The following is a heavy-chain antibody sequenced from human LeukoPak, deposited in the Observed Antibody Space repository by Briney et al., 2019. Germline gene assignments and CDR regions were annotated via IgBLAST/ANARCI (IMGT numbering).Heavy chain of an antibody. J-gene: IGHJ6*02. Sequence: SETLSLTCTVSGGSISSSSYYWGWIRQPPGKGLEWIGSIYYSGSTYYNPSLKSRVTISVDTSKNQFSLKLSSVTAADTAVYYCASTGTYDFWSGYTLPSEDAVWGQGTTVTVSS. CDR2: IYYSGST. V-gene: IGHV4-39*01. D-gene: IGHD3-3*01. CDR3: ASTGTYDFWSGYTLPSEDAV. CDR1: GGSISSSSYY.